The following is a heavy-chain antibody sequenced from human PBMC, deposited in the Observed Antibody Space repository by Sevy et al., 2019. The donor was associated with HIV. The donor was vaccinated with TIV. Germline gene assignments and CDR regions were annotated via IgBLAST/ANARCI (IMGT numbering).Heavy chain of an antibody. V-gene: IGHV1-18*04. CDR3: ARGVYYDSSGSKYYYYYGMDV. Sequence: ASVKVSCKASGYTFTSYGISWVRQAPGQGLEWMGWISAYNGNRNYAQRLQGRVTMTTDTSTSTAYMELRSLRSDDTAVYYCARGVYYDSSGSKYYYYYGMDVWGQGTTVTVSS. J-gene: IGHJ6*02. CDR2: ISAYNGNR. D-gene: IGHD3-22*01. CDR1: GYTFTSYG.